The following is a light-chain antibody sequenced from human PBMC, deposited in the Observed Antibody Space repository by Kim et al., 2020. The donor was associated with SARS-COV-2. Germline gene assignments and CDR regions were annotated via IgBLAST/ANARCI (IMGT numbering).Light chain of an antibody. CDR3: QSYDGSSLV. J-gene: IGLJ3*02. V-gene: IGLV6-57*01. CDR1: GGIIASNY. Sequence: GHTLTISRTRTGGIIASNYVQWYQQRPDSSPTSVIYKDIQRPSGVPDRFSGSIDSSSNSASLTISGLKTADEAEYYCQSYDGSSLVFGGGPQLTVL. CDR2: KDI.